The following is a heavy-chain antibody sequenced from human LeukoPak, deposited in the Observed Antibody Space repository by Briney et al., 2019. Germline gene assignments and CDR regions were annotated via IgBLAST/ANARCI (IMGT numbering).Heavy chain of an antibody. J-gene: IGHJ4*02. CDR2: IWYGGSNK. Sequence: GGSLRLSCAASGFTFSSYGMHWVRQAPGKGLEWVAVIWYGGSNKFYAHSVKGRFTISRDNSKNTLYLQMNSLRAEDTAVYYCAKIYYDSSGYGYYFDYWGQGTLVTVSS. CDR3: AKIYYDSSGYGYYFDY. CDR1: GFTFSSYG. D-gene: IGHD3-22*01. V-gene: IGHV3-30*02.